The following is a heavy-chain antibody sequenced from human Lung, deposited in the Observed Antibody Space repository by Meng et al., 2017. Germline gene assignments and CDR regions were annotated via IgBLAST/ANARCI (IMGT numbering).Heavy chain of an antibody. J-gene: IGHJ5*02. CDR1: GYIFTSYA. D-gene: IGHD3-10*01. V-gene: IGHV1-3*01. CDR2: INAGNGYT. Sequence: QVQLVQSGAAVKKPGASVKISCKASGYIFTSYAIHWVRQAPGQRLEWMRWINAGNGYTKYSQKFQGGVTITRDTSASTAYMELSNLTSEDTAVYYCARSPNYSGSGSYYKGWFDPWGQGTLVTVSS. CDR3: ARSPNYSGSGSYYKGWFDP.